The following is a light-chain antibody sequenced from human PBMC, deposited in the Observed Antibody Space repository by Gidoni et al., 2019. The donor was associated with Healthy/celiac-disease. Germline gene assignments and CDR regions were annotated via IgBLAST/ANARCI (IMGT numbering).Light chain of an antibody. Sequence: DTQMTQSPSSLSASVGDRVTITCQASQDISNYLNWYQQKPGKAPKLLIYDASNLETGVPSRFSGSGSGTDFTFTISSLQPEDIATYYCQQYDNLPITFXQXTRLXIK. CDR2: DAS. CDR1: QDISNY. V-gene: IGKV1-33*01. J-gene: IGKJ5*01. CDR3: QQYDNLPIT.